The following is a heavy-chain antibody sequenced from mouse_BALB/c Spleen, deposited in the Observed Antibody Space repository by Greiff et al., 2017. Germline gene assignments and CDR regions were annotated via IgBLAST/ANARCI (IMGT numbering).Heavy chain of an antibody. D-gene: IGHD2-14*01. CDR2: IDPANGNT. Sequence: VQLQQSGAELVKPGASVKLSCTASGFNIKDTYMHWVKQRPEQGLEWIGRIDPANGNTKYDPKFQGKATITADTSSNTAYLQLSSLTSEDTAVYYCARGYDVGVDDWGQGTSVTVSS. CDR3: ARGYDVGVDD. CDR1: GFNIKDTY. V-gene: IGHV14-3*02. J-gene: IGHJ4*01.